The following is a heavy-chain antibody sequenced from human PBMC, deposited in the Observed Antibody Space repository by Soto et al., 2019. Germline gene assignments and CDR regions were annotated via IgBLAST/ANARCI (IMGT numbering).Heavy chain of an antibody. Sequence: EVPLVESGGGLVQPGGSLRLSCAASGFTFSSYWMHWVRQVPGKGLVWVSHIDSDGNYTTYADSVKGRFTISRDNDKNTEYLQMISLRAEDTAVYYCVRDDVGVGIDYWGLGTLVTVSS. CDR1: GFTFSSYW. V-gene: IGHV3-74*03. CDR3: VRDDVGVGIDY. J-gene: IGHJ4*02. CDR2: IDSDGNYT. D-gene: IGHD1-26*01.